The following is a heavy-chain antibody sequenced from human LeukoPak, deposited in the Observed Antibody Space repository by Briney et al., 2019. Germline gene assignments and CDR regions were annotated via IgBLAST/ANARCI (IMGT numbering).Heavy chain of an antibody. J-gene: IGHJ4*02. Sequence: PSETLSLTCTVSGGSISSSSYYWGWIRQPPGKGLEWIGYIYYSGSTNYNPSLKSRVTISVDTSKNQFSLKLSSVTAADTAVYYCARDPVGATFVDYWGQGTLVTVSS. CDR3: ARDPVGATFVDY. V-gene: IGHV4-61*01. CDR2: IYYSGST. D-gene: IGHD1-26*01. CDR1: GGSISSSSYY.